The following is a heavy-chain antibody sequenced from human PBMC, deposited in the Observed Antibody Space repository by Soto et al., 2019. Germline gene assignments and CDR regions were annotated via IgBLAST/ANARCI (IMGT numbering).Heavy chain of an antibody. V-gene: IGHV3-21*01. CDR1: GFTFSTYS. D-gene: IGHD3-3*01. J-gene: IGHJ4*02. Sequence: EVQLVESGGGLVKPGGSLRLSCAASGFTFSTYSMNWVRQAPGKGLEWVSSISSTSNYMYYADSVKGRFTISRDNAKNSLYLQMNSLRAEDTAVYYCARGVDFWGGYYPLDFDYWGQGTLVTVSS. CDR3: ARGVDFWGGYYPLDFDY. CDR2: ISSTSNYM.